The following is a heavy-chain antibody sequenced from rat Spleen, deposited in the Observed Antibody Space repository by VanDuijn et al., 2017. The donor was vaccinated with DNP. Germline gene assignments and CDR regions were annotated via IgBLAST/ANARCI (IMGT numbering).Heavy chain of an antibody. V-gene: IGHV5-7*01. CDR1: RITFSDHN. CDR3: AGRPPPTRGPFDY. J-gene: IGHJ2*01. Sequence: EVKLVESGGGLVQPGRSLKLSCEVSRITFSDHNLAWVRQAPKKSLEWVATISYNCGTPYYRDSVKGRFTISRDNAKSTLYLQMDSLRSEDTATYYCAGRPPPTRGPFDYWGQGVTVTVSS. D-gene: IGHD1-4*01. CDR2: ISYNCGTP.